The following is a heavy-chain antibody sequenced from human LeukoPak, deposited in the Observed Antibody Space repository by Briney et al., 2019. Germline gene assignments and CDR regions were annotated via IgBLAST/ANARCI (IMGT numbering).Heavy chain of an antibody. Sequence: PGGSLRLSCAASGFTFSSFWMIWVRQAPGKGLEWVANIEQDGGEKYYADSVEGRFTISRDNTKNSMSLQMNSLRDEDTAVYYCATVRRIGKYYGEFDYWGQGTLVTVSS. D-gene: IGHD3-10*01. V-gene: IGHV3-7*01. J-gene: IGHJ4*02. CDR2: IEQDGGEK. CDR3: ATVRRIGKYYGEFDY. CDR1: GFTFSSFW.